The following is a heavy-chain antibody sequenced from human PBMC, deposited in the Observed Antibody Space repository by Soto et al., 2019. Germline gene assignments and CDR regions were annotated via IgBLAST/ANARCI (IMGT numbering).Heavy chain of an antibody. CDR1: GGSISSSSYY. Sequence: QLQLQESGPGLVKPSETLSLTCTVSGGSISSSSYYWGWIRQPPGKGLEWIGSIYYSGSTYYNPSLKSRVAISVDTYKNQFSLKLSSVTAADTAVYYCARNRVLWFEASDFDYWGQGTLVTVSS. CDR3: ARNRVLWFEASDFDY. CDR2: IYYSGST. J-gene: IGHJ4*02. V-gene: IGHV4-39*01. D-gene: IGHD3-10*01.